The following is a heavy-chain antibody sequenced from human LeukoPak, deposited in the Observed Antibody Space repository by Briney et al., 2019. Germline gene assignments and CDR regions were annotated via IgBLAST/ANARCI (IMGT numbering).Heavy chain of an antibody. CDR1: GFTFDDYA. V-gene: IGHV3-9*01. J-gene: IGHJ4*02. Sequence: GGSLRLSCAASGFTFDDYAMHWVRHAPGKGLEWVSGISWNSGSIGYADSVKGRFTISRDNAKNSLYLQMNSLRAEDTALYYCAKGAPPDNYDSSGYYDYWGQGTLVTVSS. D-gene: IGHD3-22*01. CDR3: AKGAPPDNYDSSGYYDY. CDR2: ISWNSGSI.